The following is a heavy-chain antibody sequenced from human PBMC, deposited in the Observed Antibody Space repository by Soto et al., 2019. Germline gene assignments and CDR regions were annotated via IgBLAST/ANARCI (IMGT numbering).Heavy chain of an antibody. V-gene: IGHV1-24*01. CDR2: FDPEDGET. CDR3: ARYDFWSGDQTKNNWFDP. D-gene: IGHD3-3*01. CDR1: GYTLTELS. J-gene: IGHJ5*02. Sequence: GASVKVSCKVSGYTLTELSMHWVRQAPGKGLEWMGGFDPEDGETIYAQKFQGRVTMTEDTSTDTAYMGLSSLRSEDTAVYYCARYDFWSGDQTKNNWFDPWGQGTLVTVSS.